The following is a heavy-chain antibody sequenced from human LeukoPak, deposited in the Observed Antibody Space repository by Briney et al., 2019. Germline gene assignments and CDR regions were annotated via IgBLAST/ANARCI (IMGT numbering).Heavy chain of an antibody. J-gene: IGHJ4*02. V-gene: IGHV4-31*03. CDR1: GGSISSGGYY. CDR3: ARRVHSSSWSSYFDY. CDR2: IYYSGST. D-gene: IGHD6-13*01. Sequence: PSETLSLTCTVSGGSISSGGYYWSWIRQHPGKGLEWIGYIYYSGSTYYNPSLKSRVTISVDKSKNQFFLKLSSVTATDTAVYYCARRVHSSSWSSYFDYWGQETLVTVSS.